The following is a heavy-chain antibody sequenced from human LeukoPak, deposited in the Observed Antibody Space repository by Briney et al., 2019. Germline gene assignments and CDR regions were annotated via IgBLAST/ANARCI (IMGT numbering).Heavy chain of an antibody. CDR3: ARVGLYYDSSGLHDP. J-gene: IGHJ5*02. CDR2: IYYSGST. V-gene: IGHV4-39*07. CDR1: GGSISSSSYY. D-gene: IGHD3-22*01. Sequence: SETLSLTCTVSGGSISSSSYYWGWIRQPPGKGLEWIGSIYYSGSTYYNPSLKSRVTISVDTSKNQFSLKLSSVTAADTAVYYCARVGLYYDSSGLHDPWGQGTLVTVSS.